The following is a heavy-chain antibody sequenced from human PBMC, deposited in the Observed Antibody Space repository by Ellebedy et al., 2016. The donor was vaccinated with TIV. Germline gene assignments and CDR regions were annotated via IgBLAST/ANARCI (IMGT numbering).Heavy chain of an antibody. J-gene: IGHJ6*02. CDR2: IIPILGIA. V-gene: IGHV1-69*04. Sequence: AASVKVSCKASGGTFNNSAISWVRQAPGQGLEWMGRIIPILGIANYAQDFQGSVTITADRSTSTVFMELSSLTSEDTAVYYCATDGIRFLEWVYKYGLDVWGQGTTVTVSS. CDR3: ATDGIRFLEWVYKYGLDV. D-gene: IGHD3-3*01. CDR1: GGTFNNSA.